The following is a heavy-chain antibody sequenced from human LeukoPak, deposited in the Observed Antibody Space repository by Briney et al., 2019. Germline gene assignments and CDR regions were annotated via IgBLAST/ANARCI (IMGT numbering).Heavy chain of an antibody. V-gene: IGHV3-48*04. CDR1: GFTFSSYS. J-gene: IGHJ4*02. Sequence: GGSLRLSCAASGFTFSSYSMNWVRQAPGKGLEWVSYISSTTGSTTYYADSVKGRFTISRDNAKNSLFLQMNSLRAEDTAVYYCARAMVTAAGFPDYWGQGTLVTVSS. CDR3: ARAMVTAAGFPDY. CDR2: ISSTTGSTT. D-gene: IGHD6-13*01.